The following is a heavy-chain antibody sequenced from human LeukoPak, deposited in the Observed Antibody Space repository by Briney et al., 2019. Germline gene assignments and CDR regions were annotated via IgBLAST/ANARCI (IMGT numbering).Heavy chain of an antibody. V-gene: IGHV3-74*01. J-gene: IGHJ6*03. CDR1: GFTFSSYW. CDR2: IKTDGSST. D-gene: IGHD4-23*01. CDR3: ARDGDTVLTRGYYYYMDV. Sequence: GGSLRLSCAASGFTFSSYWMHWVRQAPGKGLVWVSHIKTDGSSTNYAESVKGRFTISRDNAKKSLYQQMNSLRAEDTAVYYCARDGDTVLTRGYYYYMDVWGKGTTVTVSS.